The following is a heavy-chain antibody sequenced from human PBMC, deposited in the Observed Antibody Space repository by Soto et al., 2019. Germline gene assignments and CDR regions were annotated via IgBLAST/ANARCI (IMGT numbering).Heavy chain of an antibody. CDR3: ARGRGGSYGGNSAHFDI. V-gene: IGHV3-33*01. Sequence: QVQLVESGGGVVQPGTSLRLSCEASGFTFSGFGMHWVRQAPGKGLEGVAVIRYDGGKKYYADCVKGRFTIANDKSKNALYLQMNSLRAEDTAVYYCARGRGGSYGGNSAHFDIWGQGTLVTVAS. J-gene: IGHJ3*02. D-gene: IGHD4-17*01. CDR2: IRYDGGKK. CDR1: GFTFSGFG.